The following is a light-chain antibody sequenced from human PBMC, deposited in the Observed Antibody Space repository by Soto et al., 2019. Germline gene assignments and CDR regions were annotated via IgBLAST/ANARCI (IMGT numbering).Light chain of an antibody. J-gene: IGLJ3*02. V-gene: IGLV7-43*01. CDR3: LLFHDDAWV. CDR1: TGAVTSGNY. Sequence: QTVVTQEPSLTVSPGGTVTLTCASSTGAVTSGNYPNWFQQKPGQAPRALIYSTSSKYSWTPARFSGSLLGGKTALTLSGVQPEDEADYYCLLFHDDAWVFGGGTKLTVL. CDR2: STS.